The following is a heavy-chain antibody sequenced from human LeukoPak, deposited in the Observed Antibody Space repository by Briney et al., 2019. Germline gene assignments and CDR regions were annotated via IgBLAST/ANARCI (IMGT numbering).Heavy chain of an antibody. CDR3: AREGNYYDSSGYYSLFDY. D-gene: IGHD3-22*01. CDR2: IIPIFGTA. CDR1: GGTFSIYA. J-gene: IGHJ4*02. V-gene: IGHV1-69*13. Sequence: SVKVSCKASGGTFSIYAISWVRQAPGQGLEWMGGIIPIFGTANYAQKFQGRVTITADESTSTAYMELSSLRSEDTAVYYCAREGNYYDSSGYYSLFDYWGQGTLVTVSS.